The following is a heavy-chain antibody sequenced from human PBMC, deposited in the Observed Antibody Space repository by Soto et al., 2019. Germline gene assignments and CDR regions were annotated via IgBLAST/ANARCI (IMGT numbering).Heavy chain of an antibody. CDR3: AGGGRLYWYFDL. CDR2: INAGNGNT. V-gene: IGHV1-3*01. Sequence: QVQLVQSGAEVKKPGASVKVSCKASGYTFTSYAMHWVRQAPGQRLEWIGWINAGNGNTKYSQKFQGRVTITRDTSASTAYMELSSLGSEGTAVCYCAGGGRLYWYFDLWGRGTLVTVSS. D-gene: IGHD1-26*01. CDR1: GYTFTSYA. J-gene: IGHJ2*01.